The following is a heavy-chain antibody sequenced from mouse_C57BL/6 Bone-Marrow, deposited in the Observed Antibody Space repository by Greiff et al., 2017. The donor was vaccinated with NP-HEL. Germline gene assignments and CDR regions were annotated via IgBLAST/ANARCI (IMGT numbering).Heavy chain of an antibody. CDR1: GFTFSDYY. Sequence: EVNLVESGGGLVQPGGSLKLSCAASGFTFSDYYMYWVRQTPEKRLEWVAYISNGGGSTYYPDTVKGRFTISRDNAKNTLYLQMSRLKSEDTAMYYCARQEFAYWGQGTLVTVSA. V-gene: IGHV5-12*01. CDR2: ISNGGGST. J-gene: IGHJ3*01. CDR3: ARQEFAY.